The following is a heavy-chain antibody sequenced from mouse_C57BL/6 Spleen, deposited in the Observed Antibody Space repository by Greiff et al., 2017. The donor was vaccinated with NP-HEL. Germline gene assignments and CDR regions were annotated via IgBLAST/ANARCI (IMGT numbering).Heavy chain of an antibody. D-gene: IGHD2-12*01. V-gene: IGHV1-9*01. CDR1: GYTFTGYW. Sequence: VQLQQSGAELMKPGASVKLSCKATGYTFTGYWIEWVKQRPGHGLEWIGEILPGSGSTNYNEKFKGKATFTADTSSNTAYMQLSSLTTEDSATDDCERGGLYDPVRDWGQGTTLTVSS. CDR2: ILPGSGST. CDR3: ERGGLYDPVRD. J-gene: IGHJ2*01.